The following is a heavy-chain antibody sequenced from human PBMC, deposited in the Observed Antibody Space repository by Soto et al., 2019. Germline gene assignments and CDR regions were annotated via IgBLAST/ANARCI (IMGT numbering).Heavy chain of an antibody. D-gene: IGHD6-6*01. V-gene: IGHV3-33*01. CDR1: GFPFSSYG. Sequence: QVQLVESGGGVVQPGRSLRLSCAASGFPFSSYGMHWVRQAPGKGLEWLAVIWYDGGAKYYADSVKGRFTISGDNSKNTLYLQLSGLRAGDTAVYYCARALRGSSYYFDSWGQGTLVTVSS. CDR2: IWYDGGAK. CDR3: ARALRGSSYYFDS. J-gene: IGHJ4*02.